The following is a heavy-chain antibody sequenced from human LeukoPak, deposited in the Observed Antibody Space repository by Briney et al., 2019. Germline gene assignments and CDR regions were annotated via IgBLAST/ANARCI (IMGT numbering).Heavy chain of an antibody. CDR1: GFTFSSYA. V-gene: IGHV3-23*01. D-gene: IGHD2-15*01. CDR3: AKIESNIVVVVAAGGDNWFGP. CDR2: ISGSGGST. J-gene: IGHJ5*02. Sequence: GGSLRLSCAASGFTFSSYAMSWVRQAPGKGLEWVSAISGSGGSTYYADSVKGRFTISRDSSKNTLYLQMNSLRAEDTAVYYCAKIESNIVVVVAAGGDNWFGPWGQGTLVTVSS.